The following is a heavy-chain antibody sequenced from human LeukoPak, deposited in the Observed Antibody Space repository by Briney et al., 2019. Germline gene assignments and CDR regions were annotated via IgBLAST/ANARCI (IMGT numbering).Heavy chain of an antibody. CDR1: GFTFSSYA. CDR3: SENMGV. J-gene: IGHJ6*02. Sequence: GGSLRLSCAASGFTFSSYAMSWVRQAPGKGLEWVGRIKSKTEGGTIDYAAPVKGRFTISRDDSKNTLYLQMNSLKTEGTAVYFCSENMGVWGQGTTVTVSS. V-gene: IGHV3-15*01. CDR2: IKSKTEGGTI.